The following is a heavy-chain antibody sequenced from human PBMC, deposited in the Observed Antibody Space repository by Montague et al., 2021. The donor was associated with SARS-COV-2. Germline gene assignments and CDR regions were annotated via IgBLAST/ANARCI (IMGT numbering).Heavy chain of an antibody. CDR1: GFSLSTSGMR. D-gene: IGHD4-17*01. CDR3: ARIQATVNAFDI. CDR2: IDWDDDK. V-gene: IGHV2-70*04. J-gene: IGHJ3*02. Sequence: PALVKPTQTLTLTCTFSGFSLSTSGMRVSWIRQPPGKALEWLARIDWDDDKYYSTSLKTRLTISKDTSKNQVVLTMTNMDPVGTATYYCARIQATVNAFDIWGQGTMVTVSS.